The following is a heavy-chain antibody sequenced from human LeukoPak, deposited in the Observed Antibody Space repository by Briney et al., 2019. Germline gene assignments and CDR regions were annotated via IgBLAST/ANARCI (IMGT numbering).Heavy chain of an antibody. V-gene: IGHV3-48*03. CDR1: GFTFSSYE. Sequence: GGSLRLSCAASGFTFSSYEMNWVRQAPGKGLEWVSYISSSGSTIYYADSVKGRFTISRDNAKNSLYLQMNSLRAEDTAVYYCASDSTIFGVVIIPQYYYYGMDVWGQGTTVTVSS. D-gene: IGHD3-3*01. J-gene: IGHJ6*02. CDR2: ISSSGSTI. CDR3: ASDSTIFGVVIIPQYYYYGMDV.